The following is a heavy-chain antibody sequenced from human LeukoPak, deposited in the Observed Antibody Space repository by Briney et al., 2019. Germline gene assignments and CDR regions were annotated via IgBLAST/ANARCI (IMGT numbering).Heavy chain of an antibody. J-gene: IGHJ5*02. CDR1: AFSFSTYS. V-gene: IGHV3-21*01. D-gene: IGHD6-19*01. Sequence: GGSLRLSCGASAFSFSTYSMTWVRQAPGKGLEWVSSIISTGTSIYYADSVKGRFPISRDNAKNSLYLQMNNLRADDTAVYYCAAGKYSSGWYVHWGQGTLVTVSS. CDR3: AAGKYSSGWYVH. CDR2: IISTGTSI.